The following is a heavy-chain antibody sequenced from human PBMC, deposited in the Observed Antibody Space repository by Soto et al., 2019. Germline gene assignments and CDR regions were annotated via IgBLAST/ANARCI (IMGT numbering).Heavy chain of an antibody. V-gene: IGHV1-2*02. CDR1: GYTFTGYY. Sequence: QVQLVQSGAEVKKPGASVKVSCKASGYTFTGYYMHWVRQAPGQGLEWMGWINPNSGGTNYAQKFQGRVTMTRDTSISTDYMDLSRLISDDTAVYYWARDDRGRRSIAARPDSWGQGTLVTVSS. CDR3: ARDDRGRRSIAARPDS. CDR2: INPNSGGT. J-gene: IGHJ5*01. D-gene: IGHD6-6*01.